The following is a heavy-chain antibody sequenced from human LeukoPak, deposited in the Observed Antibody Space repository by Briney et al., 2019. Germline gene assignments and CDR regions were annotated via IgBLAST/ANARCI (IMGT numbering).Heavy chain of an antibody. D-gene: IGHD1-7*01. Sequence: SETLSLTCTVSGGSISSYYWSWIRQPPGKGLEWIGNIHHGGGIAYNPSLKSRVTISVDTSKNQFSLKLTSVTAADTAVYYCARALAGTTGRFDFWGQGTLVTVSS. CDR2: IHHGGGI. J-gene: IGHJ4*02. V-gene: IGHV4-59*08. CDR3: ARALAGTTGRFDF. CDR1: GGSISSYY.